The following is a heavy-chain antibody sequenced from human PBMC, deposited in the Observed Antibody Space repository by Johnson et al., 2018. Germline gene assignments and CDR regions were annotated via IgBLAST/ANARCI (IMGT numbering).Heavy chain of an antibody. J-gene: IGHJ1*01. CDR3: VGATGRTDPYFQR. Sequence: EVQLVETGGGLVQPGRSLRLSCAASGFTFSDHYMDWVRQAPGKGLEWVGRVRDKSNSYTTEYAASVTGRFTISRDDSQNSLYLQMHSLKTEDTAVYHCVGATGRTDPYFQRWGQGSLVTVSA. V-gene: IGHV3-72*01. CDR1: GFTFSDHY. D-gene: IGHD1-26*01. CDR2: VRDKSNSYTT.